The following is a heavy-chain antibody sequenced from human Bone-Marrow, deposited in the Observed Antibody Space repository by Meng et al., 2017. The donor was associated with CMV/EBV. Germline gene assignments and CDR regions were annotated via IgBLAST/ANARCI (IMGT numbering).Heavy chain of an antibody. D-gene: IGHD3-10*01. V-gene: IGHV4-39*07. Sequence: SETLPLTCTVSGGSISSSSYYWGWIRQPPGKGLEWIGSIYYSGSTYYNPSLKSRVTISVDTSKNQFSLKLSSVTAADTAVYYCARSRLWFGELLPLGYWGQGTLATVSS. J-gene: IGHJ4*02. CDR1: GGSISSSSYY. CDR2: IYYSGST. CDR3: ARSRLWFGELLPLGY.